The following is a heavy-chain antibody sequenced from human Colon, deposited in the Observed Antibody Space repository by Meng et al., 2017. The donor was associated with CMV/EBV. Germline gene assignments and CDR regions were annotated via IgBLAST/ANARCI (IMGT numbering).Heavy chain of an antibody. J-gene: IGHJ4*02. V-gene: IGHV3-21*01. CDR1: GFTFSSYG. D-gene: IGHD6-6*01. CDR3: ARSGSSSSFDY. Sequence: GGSLRLSCADSGFTFSSYGMNWVRQDPGKGLEWVSSISSSSSYIYYADSVKGRFTISRNNSENSLYLKMNSLRAEDKAVYYCARSGSSSSFDYWGQGTLVTVSS. CDR2: ISSSSSYI.